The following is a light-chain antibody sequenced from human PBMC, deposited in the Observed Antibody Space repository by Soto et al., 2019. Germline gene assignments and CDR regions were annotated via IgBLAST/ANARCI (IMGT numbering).Light chain of an antibody. J-gene: IGKJ5*01. Sequence: EIVLTQSPGTLSLSPGERATLSCRASQSVSSTYVAWYQQKPGQAPRLLIYGASSRATGIPDRFSGSGSGTDFTLTISRLEPEDFAVYYCQQYRSSITFGQGTRLEIK. CDR2: GAS. CDR3: QQYRSSIT. V-gene: IGKV3-20*01. CDR1: QSVSSTY.